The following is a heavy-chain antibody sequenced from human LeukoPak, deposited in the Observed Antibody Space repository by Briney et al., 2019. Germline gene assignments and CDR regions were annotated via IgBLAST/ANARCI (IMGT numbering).Heavy chain of an antibody. J-gene: IGHJ4*02. V-gene: IGHV4-39*01. CDR1: GGSIITSSYY. Sequence: SETLSLICSVSGGSIITSSYYWGWIRQPPGKGLEWIGNVSYSGDSYYNPSLKSRVTISVDTSENQFSLKLTSVTATDTAVYYCAAIEMAPTNYSDYWGQGMLVTVSS. D-gene: IGHD5-24*01. CDR2: VSYSGDS. CDR3: AAIEMAPTNYSDY.